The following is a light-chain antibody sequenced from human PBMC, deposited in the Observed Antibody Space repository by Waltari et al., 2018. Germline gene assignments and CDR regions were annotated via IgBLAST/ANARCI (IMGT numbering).Light chain of an antibody. CDR2: EVT. CDR1: SSDVGGYDF. V-gene: IGLV2-14*01. CDR3: ASYTTTTTVI. Sequence: QSALTQPASVSGSPGQSITISCTGTSSDVGGYDFVSWYQQHPGKVPKLILYEVTNRPCGVSNRISGSKSGNTASLTISGLQAEDEADYYCASYTTTTTVIFGSGTKVTVL. J-gene: IGLJ1*01.